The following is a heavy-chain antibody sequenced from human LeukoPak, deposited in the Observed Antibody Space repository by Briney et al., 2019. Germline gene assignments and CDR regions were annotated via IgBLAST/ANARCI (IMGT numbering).Heavy chain of an antibody. CDR2: INHSGST. J-gene: IGHJ5*02. D-gene: IGHD6-6*01. V-gene: IGHV4-34*01. CDR3: ARGLSWYSSSSRFDP. CDR1: GVSFSGYY. Sequence: SETLSLTCAVYGVSFSGYYWSWIRQPPGKGLEWIGEINHSGSTNYNPSLKSRVTISVDTPKNQFSLKLSSVTAADTAVYYCARGLSWYSSSSRFDPWGQGTLVTVSS.